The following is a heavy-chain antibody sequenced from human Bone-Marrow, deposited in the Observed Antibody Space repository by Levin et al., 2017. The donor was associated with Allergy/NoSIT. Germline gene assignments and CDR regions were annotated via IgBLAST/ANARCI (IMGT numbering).Heavy chain of an antibody. CDR1: GGSISSSSYY. V-gene: IGHV4-39*07. CDR2: IYYSGST. Sequence: SETLSLTCTVSGGSISSSSYYWGWIRQPPGKGLEWIGSIYYSGSTYYNPSLKSRVTISVDTSKNQFSLKLSSVTAADTAVYYCARVVFRHYYESSGYYGYWGQGTLVTVSS. CDR3: ARVVFRHYYESSGYYGY. J-gene: IGHJ4*02. D-gene: IGHD3-22*01.